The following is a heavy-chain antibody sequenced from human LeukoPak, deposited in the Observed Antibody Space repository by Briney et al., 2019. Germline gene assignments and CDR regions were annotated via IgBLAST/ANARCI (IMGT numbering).Heavy chain of an antibody. V-gene: IGHV3-21*01. CDR3: ARGGYGFDY. J-gene: IGHJ4*02. CDR1: GFTFSSYS. CDR2: ISSSSSYI. Sequence: KPGGSLRLSCAASGFTFSSYSMNWVRQAPGKGLEWVSSISSSSSYIHYADSVKGRFTISRDNAKNSLYLQMNSLRAEDTAVYYCARGGYGFDYWGQGTLVTVSS. D-gene: IGHD5-12*01.